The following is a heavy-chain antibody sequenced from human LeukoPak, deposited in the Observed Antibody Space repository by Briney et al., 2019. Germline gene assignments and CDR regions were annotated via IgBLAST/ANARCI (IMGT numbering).Heavy chain of an antibody. J-gene: IGHJ4*02. CDR3: AKGRWSYCSSTSCYVFDY. CDR2: ISGSGGST. CDR1: GFTFSDYY. D-gene: IGHD2-2*01. Sequence: GGSLRLSCAASGFTFSDYYMRWVRQAPGKGLEWVSAISGSGGSTYYADSVKGRFTISRDNSKNTLYLQMNSLRAEDTAVYYCAKGRWSYCSSTSCYVFDYWGQGTLVTVSS. V-gene: IGHV3-23*01.